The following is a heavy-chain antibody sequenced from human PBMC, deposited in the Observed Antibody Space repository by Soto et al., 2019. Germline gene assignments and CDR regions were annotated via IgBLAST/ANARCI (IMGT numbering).Heavy chain of an antibody. V-gene: IGHV3-30-3*01. Sequence: QVQLVESGGGVVQPGRSLRLSCAASGFTFSSYAMHWVRQAPGKGLEWVAVISYDGSNKYYADSVKGRFTISRDNSKNTLDRQMNSLRAEDTAVYYCARDPLWGTAMVLWYFDLWGRGTLVTVSS. CDR2: ISYDGSNK. CDR1: GFTFSSYA. CDR3: ARDPLWGTAMVLWYFDL. D-gene: IGHD5-18*01. J-gene: IGHJ2*01.